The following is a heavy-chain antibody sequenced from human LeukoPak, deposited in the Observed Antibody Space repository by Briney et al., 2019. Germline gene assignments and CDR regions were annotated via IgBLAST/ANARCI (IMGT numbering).Heavy chain of an antibody. Sequence: GGSLRLSCAASGFTFSSFGMHWVRQAPGQGLEWVAFILYDGTNKYYADSVKGRFTISRDNSKNTLSLQMNSLRVEDTAVYYCASIDYPGTHWGQGTLVTVSS. CDR1: GFTFSSFG. D-gene: IGHD3-16*01. CDR2: ILYDGTNK. V-gene: IGHV3-30*02. CDR3: ASIDYPGTH. J-gene: IGHJ4*02.